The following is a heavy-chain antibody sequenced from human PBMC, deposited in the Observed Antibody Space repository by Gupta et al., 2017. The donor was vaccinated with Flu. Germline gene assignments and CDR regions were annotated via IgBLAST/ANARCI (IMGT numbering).Heavy chain of an antibody. J-gene: IGHJ6*02. CDR3: AKDPLAAPFKFDHYGMDV. D-gene: IGHD6-6*01. V-gene: IGHV3-23*01. Sequence: KGLEWVSGISGSGGSTYYADSVKGRFTISRDNSKNTVHLQMNILRAEDTAVYYCAKDPLAAPFKFDHYGMDVWGQGTTVTVAS. CDR2: ISGSGGST.